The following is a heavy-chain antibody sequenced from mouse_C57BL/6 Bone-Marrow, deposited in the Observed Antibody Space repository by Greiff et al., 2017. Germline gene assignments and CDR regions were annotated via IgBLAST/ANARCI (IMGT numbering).Heavy chain of an antibody. CDR3: ARGDYDWYCYV. D-gene: IGHD2-4*01. J-gene: IGHJ1*03. CDR1: GYSFTGYY. V-gene: IGHV1-42*01. CDR2: INPSTGGT. Sequence: VQLQQSGPELVKPGASVKISCKASGYSFTGYYMNWVKQSPEKSLEWIGEINPSTGGTTYNQKFKAKATLTVDKSSSTAYMQLKSLTSEDSAVYYCARGDYDWYCYVWGTGTMVTVSS.